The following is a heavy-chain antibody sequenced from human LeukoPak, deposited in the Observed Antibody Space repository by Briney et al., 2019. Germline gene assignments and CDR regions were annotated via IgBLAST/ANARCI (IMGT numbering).Heavy chain of an antibody. J-gene: IGHJ4*01. CDR1: GGTFSSYA. D-gene: IGHD2-2*01. V-gene: IGHV1-69*05. CDR3: ARIYCSSTSCYRSHFDY. Sequence: SVKVSCKASGGTFSSYAISWVRQAPGQGLGWMGGIIPIFGTANYAQKFQGRVTITTDESTSTAYMELSSLRSEDTAVYYYARIYCSSTSCYRSHFDYWGQEPWSPSPQ. CDR2: IIPIFGTA.